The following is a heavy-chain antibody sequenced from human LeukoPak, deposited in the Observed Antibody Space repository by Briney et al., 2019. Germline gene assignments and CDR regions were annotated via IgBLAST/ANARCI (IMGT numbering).Heavy chain of an antibody. Sequence: GGSLRLSCAASGFTFSSYSMNWVRQAPGKGLEWVSSISSSSSYIYYADSVKGRFTISRDNAKNSLYLQMNSLRAEDTAVYYCARGADTAMTQGDYYYYMDVWGKGTTVTVSS. D-gene: IGHD5-18*01. CDR1: GFTFSSYS. CDR2: ISSSSSYI. CDR3: ARGADTAMTQGDYYYYMDV. J-gene: IGHJ6*03. V-gene: IGHV3-21*01.